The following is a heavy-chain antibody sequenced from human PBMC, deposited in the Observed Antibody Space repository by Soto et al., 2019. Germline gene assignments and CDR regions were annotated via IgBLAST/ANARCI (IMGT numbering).Heavy chain of an antibody. CDR3: AREFSFKGSDLRYYYGSGAFDI. Sequence: GGSLRLSCAASGFTFSSYWMHWVRQAPGKGLVWVSRINSDGSSTSYADSVKGRFTISRDNAKNTLYLQMNSLRAEDTAVYYCAREFSFKGSDLRYYYGSGAFDIWGQGTMVTVSS. J-gene: IGHJ3*02. CDR2: INSDGSST. V-gene: IGHV3-74*01. CDR1: GFTFSSYW. D-gene: IGHD3-10*01.